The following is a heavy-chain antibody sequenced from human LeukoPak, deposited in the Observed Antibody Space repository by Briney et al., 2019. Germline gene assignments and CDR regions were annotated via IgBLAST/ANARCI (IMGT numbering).Heavy chain of an antibody. J-gene: IGHJ4*02. CDR2: INPNSGGT. Sequence: ASVKVSCKASGYTFTGYYMHWVRQAPGQGLEWMGWINPNSGGTNYAQKFQDRVTMTRDTSISTAYMELSRLRSDDTAVYYCARDPGGYSSGWSPHRYFDYWGQGTLVTVSS. CDR1: GYTFTGYY. CDR3: ARDPGGYSSGWSPHRYFDY. D-gene: IGHD6-19*01. V-gene: IGHV1-2*02.